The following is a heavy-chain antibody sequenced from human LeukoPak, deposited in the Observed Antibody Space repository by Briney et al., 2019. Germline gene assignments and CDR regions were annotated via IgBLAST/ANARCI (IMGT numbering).Heavy chain of an antibody. CDR2: ISGSGGST. CDR3: ARGSNRNWLSKEYFQH. V-gene: IGHV3-23*01. Sequence: GGSLRLSCAASGFTFSSYAMSWVRQAPGKGLEWVSAISGSGGSTYYADSVKGRFTISRDNSKNTLYLQMNSLRAEDSAVYYCARGSNRNWLSKEYFQHWGQGTLVTVSS. D-gene: IGHD3-9*01. CDR1: GFTFSSYA. J-gene: IGHJ1*01.